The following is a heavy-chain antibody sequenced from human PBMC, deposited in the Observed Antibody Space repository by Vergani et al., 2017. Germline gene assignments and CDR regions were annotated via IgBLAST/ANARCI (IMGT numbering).Heavy chain of an antibody. D-gene: IGHD2-21*01. CDR3: ARDGGEYDKDALDV. Sequence: QVQLQESGPGLVKPSQTLSLTCTVSGGSFSTGRQSWTWLRQSAGKGLDWIRRIYTSGATNYNPSIRSRAIMSVDASKTQFSLKLTSVTAADTAVYYCARDGGEYDKDALDVWGQGTKVTVTS. CDR2: IYTSGAT. V-gene: IGHV4-61*02. CDR1: GGSFSTGRQS. J-gene: IGHJ3*01.